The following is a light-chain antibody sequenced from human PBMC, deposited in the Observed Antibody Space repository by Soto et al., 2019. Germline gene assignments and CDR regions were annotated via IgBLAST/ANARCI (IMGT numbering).Light chain of an antibody. J-gene: IGLJ2*01. V-gene: IGLV2-8*01. Sequence: QSVLTQPPSASGSPGQSVTISCTGTSSDVGGYNYVSWYQQYPGKPPKFMIYEVSKRPSGVPDRFSGSKSGNTASLTVSGLQAEDEADYYCTSYAGSNNFVIFGGGTKVTVL. CDR2: EVS. CDR1: SSDVGGYNY. CDR3: TSYAGSNNFVI.